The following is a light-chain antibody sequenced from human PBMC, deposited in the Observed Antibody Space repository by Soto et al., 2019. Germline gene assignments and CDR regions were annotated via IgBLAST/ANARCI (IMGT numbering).Light chain of an antibody. Sequence: EIVLTQSPGTLSLSPGERATLSCRTSQSISSSYLAWSQQKPGQAPRLLISATSSRATGVPDRFSGSGSGTDFTLTISRLEPEDSAVYYCHQYVTSHPAWAFGQGTKVEIK. CDR1: QSISSSY. J-gene: IGKJ1*01. CDR3: HQYVTSHPAWA. V-gene: IGKV3-20*01. CDR2: ATS.